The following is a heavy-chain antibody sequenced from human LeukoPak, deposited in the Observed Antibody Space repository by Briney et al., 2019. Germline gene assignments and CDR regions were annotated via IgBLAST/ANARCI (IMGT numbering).Heavy chain of an antibody. CDR3: ARATTASARDH. J-gene: IGHJ4*02. CDR2: LNQDADRE. V-gene: IGHV3-7*01. Sequence: PGGSLRLSCAASGFNFRAYWISWARQAAGQGLEWVASLNQDADREYYVDSVKGRFTISRDKAKNYFYLQMDSLRVEDTAVYYCARATTASARDHWGQGTLVTVSS. D-gene: IGHD1-14*01. CDR1: GFNFRAYW.